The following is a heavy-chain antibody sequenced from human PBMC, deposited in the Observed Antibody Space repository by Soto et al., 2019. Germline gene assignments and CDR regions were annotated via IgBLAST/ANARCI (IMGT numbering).Heavy chain of an antibody. CDR1: GFTFSSYS. CDR3: ARAPYYYDSSGYFLF. Sequence: VQLVESGGGLVKPGGSLRLSCAASGFTFSSYSMNWVRQAPGKGLEWVSSISSSSSYIYYADSVKGRFTISRDNAKNSLYLQMNSLRAEDTAVYYCARAPYYYDSSGYFLFWGQGTLVTVSS. V-gene: IGHV3-21*01. J-gene: IGHJ4*02. D-gene: IGHD3-22*01. CDR2: ISSSSSYI.